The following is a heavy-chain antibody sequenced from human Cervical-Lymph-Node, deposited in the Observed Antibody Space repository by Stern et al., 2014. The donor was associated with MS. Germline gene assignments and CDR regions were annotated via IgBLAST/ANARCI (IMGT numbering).Heavy chain of an antibody. J-gene: IGHJ4*02. Sequence: VQLEESGAEVKKPGSSVKVSCKASGGTFNMYVISWVRQAPGQGLEWMAGIIPRFDVANYARKCQGRVTITADKSTSTSYMELSSLRSEDTAIYYCARDLESSRDWTGDDHWGRGTLVTVSS. CDR3: ARDLESSRDWTGDDH. V-gene: IGHV1-69*17. CDR2: IIPRFDVA. D-gene: IGHD1-1*01. CDR1: GGTFNMYV.